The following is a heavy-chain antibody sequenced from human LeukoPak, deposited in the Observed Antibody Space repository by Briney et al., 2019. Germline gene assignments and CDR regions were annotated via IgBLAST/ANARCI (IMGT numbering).Heavy chain of an antibody. J-gene: IGHJ1*01. Sequence: PSETLSLTCTVSGGSISSGGYYWSWIRQHPGKGLEWIGYIYYSGSTYYNPSLKSRVTISVDTSKNQFSLKLSSVTAADTAVYYCARVVYMEGAEYFQHWGQGTLVTVSS. CDR3: ARVVYMEGAEYFQH. CDR1: GGSISSGGYY. V-gene: IGHV4-31*03. D-gene: IGHD1-14*01. CDR2: IYYSGST.